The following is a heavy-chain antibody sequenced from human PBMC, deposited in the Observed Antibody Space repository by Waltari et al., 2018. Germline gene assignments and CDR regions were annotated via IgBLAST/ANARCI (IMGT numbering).Heavy chain of an antibody. Sequence: QVQLQESGPGLVKPSETLSLTGTASGGSISSYYWSWIRQPPGKGLEWIGFIVSSGGTNYNPSLKSRVIISVDTSKNQFSLKVRSMTAADTAVYYCARDRGYQDYWGQGTLVTVSS. CDR1: GGSISSYY. V-gene: IGHV4-59*01. D-gene: IGHD3-10*01. J-gene: IGHJ4*02. CDR3: ARDRGYQDY. CDR2: IVSSGGT.